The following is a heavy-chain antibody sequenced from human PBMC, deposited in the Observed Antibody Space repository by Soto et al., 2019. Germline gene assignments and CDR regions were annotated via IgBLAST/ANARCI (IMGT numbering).Heavy chain of an antibody. J-gene: IGHJ3*02. CDR2: IYYSGTT. Sequence: SETLSLTCTVSGGSISSYYWRCIRQPPWKGLEWIGYIYYSGTTNYNPSLKSRVTISVDTATNQFSLKLRSVTAADTAVYYCASTHIVVVTDAFDILGQGTMVNVSS. V-gene: IGHV4-59*01. CDR3: ASTHIVVVTDAFDI. CDR1: GGSISSYY. D-gene: IGHD2-21*02.